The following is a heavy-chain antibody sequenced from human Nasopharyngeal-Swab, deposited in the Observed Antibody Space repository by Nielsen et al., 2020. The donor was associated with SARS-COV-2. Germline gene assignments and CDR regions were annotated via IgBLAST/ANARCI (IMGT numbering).Heavy chain of an antibody. V-gene: IGHV3-23*01. D-gene: IGHD1-26*01. J-gene: IGHJ6*02. Sequence: GGSLRLSCAASGFTFSSNAIHWVRQAPGKGLVWVSGVGGSGTNTYYADSVKGRFTISRDDAKNSLYLQMNSLRAEDTAVYYCARDLEYSGTEQGDYYYGMDVWGQGTTVTVSS. CDR3: ARDLEYSGTEQGDYYYGMDV. CDR2: VGGSGTNT. CDR1: GFTFSSNA.